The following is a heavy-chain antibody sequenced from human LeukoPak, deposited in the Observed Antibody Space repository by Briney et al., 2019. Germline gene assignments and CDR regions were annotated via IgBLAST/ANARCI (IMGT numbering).Heavy chain of an antibody. CDR2: IYYSGST. D-gene: IGHD3-22*01. CDR1: GGSISSSSYY. V-gene: IGHV4-39*01. CDR3: ARGGDFYDYYYDSSGSQAPYAFDI. J-gene: IGHJ3*02. Sequence: SETLSLTCTVSGGSISSSSYYWGWIRQPPGKGLEWIGSIYYSGSTYYNPSLKSRVTISVDTSKNQFSLKLSSVTAADTAVYYCARGGDFYDYYYDSSGSQAPYAFDIWGQGTMVTVSS.